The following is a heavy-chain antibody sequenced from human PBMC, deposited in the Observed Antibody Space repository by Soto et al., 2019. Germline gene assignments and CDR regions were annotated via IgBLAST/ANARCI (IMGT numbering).Heavy chain of an antibody. CDR3: ARDTLYCSGGSCYLNYFDY. CDR1: GYTFTSYG. V-gene: IGHV1-18*01. D-gene: IGHD2-15*01. Sequence: ASVKVSCKASGYTFTSYGISWVRQAPGQGLEWMGWISAYNGNTNYAQKLQGRVTMTTDTSTSTAYMELRSLRAEDTAVYYCARDTLYCSGGSCYLNYFDYWGQGTLVTVSS. J-gene: IGHJ4*02. CDR2: ISAYNGNT.